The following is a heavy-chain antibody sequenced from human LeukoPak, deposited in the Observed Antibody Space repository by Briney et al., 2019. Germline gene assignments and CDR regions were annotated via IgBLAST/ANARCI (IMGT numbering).Heavy chain of an antibody. V-gene: IGHV3-74*01. Sequence: GGSLRLSCAASGFTFSSFYMHWVRQAPGKGLVWVSRINGDGTIINYADSVKGRFTISRDNSKNALYLQMNSLRVEDTAAYYCARVTHYNYFMDVWGKGTTVTISS. J-gene: IGHJ6*03. CDR2: INGDGTII. D-gene: IGHD3-10*01. CDR1: GFTFSSFY. CDR3: ARVTHYNYFMDV.